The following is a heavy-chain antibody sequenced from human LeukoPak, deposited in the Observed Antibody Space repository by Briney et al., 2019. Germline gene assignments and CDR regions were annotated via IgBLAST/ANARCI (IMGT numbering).Heavy chain of an antibody. J-gene: IGHJ3*02. CDR1: GYTFTGYY. V-gene: IGHV1-2*02. Sequence: ASVKVSCKASGYTFTGYYMHWVRQAPGQGLEWMGWINPNSGGTNYAQKFQGRGTMTRDTSISTAYMELSRLRSDDTAVYYCALVQLERDAFDIWGQGTMVTVSS. CDR2: INPNSGGT. CDR3: ALVQLERDAFDI. D-gene: IGHD1-1*01.